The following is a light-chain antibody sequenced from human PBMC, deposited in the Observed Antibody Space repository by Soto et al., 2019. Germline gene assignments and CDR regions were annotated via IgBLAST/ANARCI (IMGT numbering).Light chain of an antibody. CDR3: QQYGTSPRT. CDR1: QTISNNY. Sequence: EIVLTQSPGTLSLSPGEGATLSCRASQTISNNYLAWYQHKPGQAPRLLIYAASTRDTGIPDRFSGSGSGADFTLTVNRLEPEDFAVYYCQQYGTSPRTFGQGTKVEI. V-gene: IGKV3-20*01. CDR2: AAS. J-gene: IGKJ1*01.